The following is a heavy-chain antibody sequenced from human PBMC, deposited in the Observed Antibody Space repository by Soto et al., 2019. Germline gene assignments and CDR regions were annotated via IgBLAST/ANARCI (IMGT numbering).Heavy chain of an antibody. Sequence: EEQLLESGGGLVQPGGSLRLSCAASGFSFSSYAMTWVRQAPGEGLVWVSRINSDGSTTSYADSVRGRFTISRDNAKNTLYLQMNSLRAEDTAVYYCARGKDQYNTLTYSFYDQWGQGTLVTVSS. CDR1: GFSFSSYA. J-gene: IGHJ5*02. D-gene: IGHD5-18*01. CDR3: ARGKDQYNTLTYSFYDQ. CDR2: INSDGSTT. V-gene: IGHV3-74*02.